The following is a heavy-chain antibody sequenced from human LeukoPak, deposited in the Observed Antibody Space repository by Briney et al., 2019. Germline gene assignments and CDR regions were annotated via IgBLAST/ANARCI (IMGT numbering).Heavy chain of an antibody. Sequence: ASVRVSCKASGYTFTGYYMHWVRQAPGQGLEWMGWINPNSGGTNYAQKFQGRVTMTRDTSISTAYMELSRLRSDDTAVYYCAIPHLGPHNFDYWGQGTLVTVSS. D-gene: IGHD1-14*01. CDR2: INPNSGGT. V-gene: IGHV1-2*02. CDR3: AIPHLGPHNFDY. CDR1: GYTFTGYY. J-gene: IGHJ4*02.